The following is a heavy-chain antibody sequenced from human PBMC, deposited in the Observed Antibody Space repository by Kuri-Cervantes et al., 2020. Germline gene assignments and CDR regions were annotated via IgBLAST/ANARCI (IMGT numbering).Heavy chain of an antibody. D-gene: IGHD1-26*01. Sequence: ASVKVSCKASGYTFTSYGVSWVRQAPGQGLEWMGWIGAYSGNTNYAQKLQGRVTMTTDTSTTTAYMELRSLRSDDTAVYYCARSLYSGSYYVDYWGQGTLVTVSS. J-gene: IGHJ4*02. CDR1: GYTFTSYG. CDR2: IGAYSGNT. V-gene: IGHV1-18*01. CDR3: ARSLYSGSYYVDY.